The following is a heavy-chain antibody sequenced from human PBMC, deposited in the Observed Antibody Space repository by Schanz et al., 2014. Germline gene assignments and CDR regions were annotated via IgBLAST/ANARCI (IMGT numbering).Heavy chain of an antibody. Sequence: VQLVESGGGVVQPGRSLRLSCAASGFTFSSYWMHWVRQVPGKGLVWVSRINGDGSNTNYADSVKGRFTISRDNAKNSLFLQMNSLRAEDTAVYYCLAPDYGMDVWGQGTTVTVSS. CDR3: LAPDYGMDV. CDR2: INGDGSNT. V-gene: IGHV3-74*02. CDR1: GFTFSSYW. J-gene: IGHJ6*02.